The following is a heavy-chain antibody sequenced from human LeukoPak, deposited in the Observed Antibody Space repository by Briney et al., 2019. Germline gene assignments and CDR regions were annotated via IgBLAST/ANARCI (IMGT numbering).Heavy chain of an antibody. Sequence: ASVKVSCKASDYTFTGYYMHWVRQAPGQGLGWMGWINTNSGGTNYAQKFQGRVTMTRDTSISTAYMELSRLRSDDTAVYYCARDHCSGGSCYSGVNWFDPWGQGTLVTVSS. CDR1: DYTFTGYY. V-gene: IGHV1-2*02. J-gene: IGHJ5*02. CDR3: ARDHCSGGSCYSGVNWFDP. CDR2: INTNSGGT. D-gene: IGHD2-15*01.